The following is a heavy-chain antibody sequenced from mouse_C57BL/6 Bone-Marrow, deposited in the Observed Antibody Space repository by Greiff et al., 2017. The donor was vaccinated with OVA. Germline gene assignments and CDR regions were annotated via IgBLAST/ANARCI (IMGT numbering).Heavy chain of an antibody. Sequence: VQLQESGAELARPGASVKLSCKASGYTFTSYGISWVKQRTGQGLEWIGEIYPRSGNTYYNEKFKGKATLTADKSSSTAYMELRSLTSEDSAVYFCARPAILRWYFDVWGTGTTVTVSS. CDR2: IYPRSGNT. CDR3: ARPAILRWYFDV. D-gene: IGHD1-1*01. J-gene: IGHJ1*03. V-gene: IGHV1-81*01. CDR1: GYTFTSYG.